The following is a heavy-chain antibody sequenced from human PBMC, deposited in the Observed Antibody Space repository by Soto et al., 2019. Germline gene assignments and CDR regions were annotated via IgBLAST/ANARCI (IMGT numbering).Heavy chain of an antibody. J-gene: IGHJ5*02. V-gene: IGHV4-39*01. CDR1: GGSISRSSYY. D-gene: IGHD3-3*01. CDR3: ASYDFWSGHYTGWFDP. Sequence: SETLSLTCTVSGGSISRSSYYWGWIRQPPGKGLEWIGSIYYSGSTYYNPSLKSRVTISVDTSKNQFSLKLSSVTAADTAVYYCASYDFWSGHYTGWFDPWGQGTLVTVSS. CDR2: IYYSGST.